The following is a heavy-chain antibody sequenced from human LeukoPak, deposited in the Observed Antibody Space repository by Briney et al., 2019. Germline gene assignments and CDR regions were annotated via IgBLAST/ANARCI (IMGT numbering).Heavy chain of an antibody. CDR3: AKSNGYGLIDI. CDR2: IFYSGST. J-gene: IGHJ3*02. D-gene: IGHD3-22*01. Sequence: PSETLSLTCALSGGSITDYFYNWVRQPPGKALEWIGNIFYSGSTYYSPSLKSRVTISLDTSRNQFSLKLNSVTAADTAVYYCAKSNGYGLIDIWGQGTMVTVSS. CDR1: GGSITDYF. V-gene: IGHV4-59*12.